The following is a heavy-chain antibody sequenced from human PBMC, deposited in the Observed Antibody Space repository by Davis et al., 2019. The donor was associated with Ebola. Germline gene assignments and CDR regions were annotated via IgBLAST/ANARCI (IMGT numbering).Heavy chain of an antibody. Sequence: PGGSLRLSCAAFGFTFSGSAMHWVRQASGKGLEWVGRIRSKANSYATAYAASVKGRFTISRDDSKNTAYLQMNSLKTEDTAVYYCTQTYSSSRHYYYGMDVWGQGTTVTVSS. D-gene: IGHD6-6*01. CDR2: IRSKANSYAT. J-gene: IGHJ6*02. V-gene: IGHV3-73*01. CDR1: GFTFSGSA. CDR3: TQTYSSSRHYYYGMDV.